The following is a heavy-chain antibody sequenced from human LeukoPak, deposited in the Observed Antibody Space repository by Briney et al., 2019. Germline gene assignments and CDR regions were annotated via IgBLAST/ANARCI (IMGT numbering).Heavy chain of an antibody. D-gene: IGHD5-18*01. Sequence: PGGSLRLSCAASGFTFSDYYMTWIRQAPGKGLEWVSYISSSGSTISYADSVKGRFTISRDNAKNSLSLQMNSLRADDTAVYYCARGYTDLGGDYAMDVWAKGPRSPSP. CDR2: ISSSGSTI. J-gene: IGHJ6*02. V-gene: IGHV3-11*01. CDR1: GFTFSDYY. CDR3: ARGYTDLGGDYAMDV.